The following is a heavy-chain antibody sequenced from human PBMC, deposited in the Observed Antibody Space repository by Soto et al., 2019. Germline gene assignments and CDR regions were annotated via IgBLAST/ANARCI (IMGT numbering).Heavy chain of an antibody. J-gene: IGHJ6*02. CDR3: TRDTYYDFWSGLRYGMDV. V-gene: IGHV3-49*03. Sequence: GGSLRLSCTASGFTFGDYAMSWFRQAPGKGLEWVGFIRSKAYGGTTEYAASVKGRFTISRDDSKSIAYLQMNSLKTEDTAVYYCTRDTYYDFWSGLRYGMDVWGQGTTVTVYS. D-gene: IGHD3-3*01. CDR2: IRSKAYGGTT. CDR1: GFTFGDYA.